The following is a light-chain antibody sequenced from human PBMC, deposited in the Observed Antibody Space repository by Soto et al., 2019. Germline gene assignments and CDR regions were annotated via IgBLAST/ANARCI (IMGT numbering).Light chain of an antibody. CDR1: QTISSW. CDR2: KAS. V-gene: IGKV1-5*03. CDR3: KHYNSYSEA. J-gene: IGKJ1*01. Sequence: DLRMTHSHSTLSGSVGDRVTITFRASQTISSWLAWYQQKPGKAPKLLIYKASTFKLGVPSRFSASGSGPEWTRTINSRQPDDFATSYCKHYNSYSEASGQRIKV.